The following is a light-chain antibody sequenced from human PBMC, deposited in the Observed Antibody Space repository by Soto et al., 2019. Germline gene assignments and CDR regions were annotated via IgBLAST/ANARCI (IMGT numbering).Light chain of an antibody. CDR3: SSYAGMTPL. V-gene: IGLV2-8*01. J-gene: IGLJ3*02. CDR2: EVS. CDR1: SSDVGGYNY. Sequence: QSALTQPPSASGSPGQSVTISCTGTSSDVGGYNYVSWYQQHPGKAPKLMIYEVSKRPSGVPNRFSGSKSGNTASLTVSGLQPEDEADYYCSSYAGMTPLFGGGTKLTVL.